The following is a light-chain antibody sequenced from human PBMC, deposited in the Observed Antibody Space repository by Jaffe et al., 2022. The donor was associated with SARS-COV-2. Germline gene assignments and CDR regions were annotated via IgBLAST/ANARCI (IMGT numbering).Light chain of an antibody. CDR3: QVYDNNSGPRGV. CDR1: NIGSRS. V-gene: IGLV3-21*04. CDR2: YDD. J-gene: IGLJ3*02. Sequence: SYVLTQPPSVSVAPGQTARITCGGNNIGSRSVHWYQQKPGQAPVSVILYDDDRPSGIPERFSGSNSGDTATLSISRVEAGDEADYYCQVYDNNSGPRGVFGGGTKLTVL.